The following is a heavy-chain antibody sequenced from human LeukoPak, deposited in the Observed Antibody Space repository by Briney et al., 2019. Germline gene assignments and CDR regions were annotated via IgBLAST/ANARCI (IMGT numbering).Heavy chain of an antibody. CDR3: ARRGPITMVRGVIIYAFDI. Sequence: PSQTLSLTCAVSGGSISSGGYYWSWIRQHPGKGLEWIGYIYYSGSTYYNPSLKSRVTISVDTSKNQFSLKLSSVTAADTAVYYCARRGPITMVRGVIIYAFDIWGQGTMVTVSS. J-gene: IGHJ3*02. V-gene: IGHV4-31*11. CDR1: GGSISSGGYY. CDR2: IYYSGST. D-gene: IGHD3-10*01.